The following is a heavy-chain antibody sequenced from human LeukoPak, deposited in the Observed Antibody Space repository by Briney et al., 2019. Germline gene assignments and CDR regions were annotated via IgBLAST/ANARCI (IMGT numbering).Heavy chain of an antibody. Sequence: GGSPRLSCAASGFTFSSYAMHWVRQAPGKGLEWVAVISYDGSNKYYADSVKGRFTISRDNSKNTLYLQMNSLRAEDTAVYYCARRGEDLRPDAFDIWGQGTMVTVSS. D-gene: IGHD3-10*01. CDR1: GFTFSSYA. V-gene: IGHV3-30-3*01. CDR3: ARRGEDLRPDAFDI. J-gene: IGHJ3*02. CDR2: ISYDGSNK.